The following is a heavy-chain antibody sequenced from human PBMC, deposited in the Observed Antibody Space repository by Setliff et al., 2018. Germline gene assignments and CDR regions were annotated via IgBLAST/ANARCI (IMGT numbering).Heavy chain of an antibody. J-gene: IGHJ4*02. V-gene: IGHV3-53*01. CDR1: GFTVSNTY. CDR2: IFSGGTT. CDR3: ARDGGGATNCSPFDY. D-gene: IGHD2-21*01. Sequence: LRLSCAASGFTVSNTYMNWVRQAPGKGVEWVSVIFSGGTTYYADSVQGRFTISRDNSKNTVYLQMNSLRAEDTAVYYCARDGGGATNCSPFDYWGQGTLVTVSS.